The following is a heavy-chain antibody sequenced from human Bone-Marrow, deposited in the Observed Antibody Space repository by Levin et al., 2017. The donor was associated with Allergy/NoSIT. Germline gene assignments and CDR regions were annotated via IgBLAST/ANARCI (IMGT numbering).Heavy chain of an antibody. CDR1: GFTFSSYG. CDR3: AKLGGIPAAMGNYYYYMDG. Sequence: RSGGSLRLSCAASGFTFSSYGMHWVRQAPGKGLEWVAVISYDGSNKYYADSVKGRFTISRDNSKNTLYLQMNSLRAEDTAVYYCAKLGGIPAAMGNYYYYMDGWGKGTTVTVSS. V-gene: IGHV3-30*18. D-gene: IGHD2-2*01. CDR2: ISYDGSNK. J-gene: IGHJ6*03.